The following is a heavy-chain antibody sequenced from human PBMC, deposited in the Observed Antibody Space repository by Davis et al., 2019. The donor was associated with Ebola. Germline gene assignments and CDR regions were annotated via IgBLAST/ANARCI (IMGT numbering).Heavy chain of an antibody. Sequence: GESLKISCAASGFTFNSYAMNWVRQAPGKGLEWVSSISSTSYYIYYADSLKGRFTISRDNAKNSLYLQMNSLRAEDTAIYYCAKATLSYDFWSGYPPYYFDYWGQGTLVTVSS. CDR1: GFTFNSYA. D-gene: IGHD3-3*01. CDR2: ISSTSYYI. CDR3: AKATLSYDFWSGYPPYYFDY. J-gene: IGHJ4*02. V-gene: IGHV3-21*01.